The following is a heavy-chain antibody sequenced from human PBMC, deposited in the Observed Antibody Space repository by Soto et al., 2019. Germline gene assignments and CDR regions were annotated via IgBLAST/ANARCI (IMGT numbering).Heavy chain of an antibody. V-gene: IGHV4-31*03. D-gene: IGHD3-10*01. CDR1: GGSISSGGYY. Sequence: PSEILSLTCTVSGGSISSGGYYWSWIRQHPGKGLEWIGYIYYSGSTYYNPSLKSRVTISVDTSKNQFSLKLSSVTAADTAVYYCARDSSGSGDYYYGMDVWGQGTTVTVSS. CDR2: IYYSGST. J-gene: IGHJ6*02. CDR3: ARDSSGSGDYYYGMDV.